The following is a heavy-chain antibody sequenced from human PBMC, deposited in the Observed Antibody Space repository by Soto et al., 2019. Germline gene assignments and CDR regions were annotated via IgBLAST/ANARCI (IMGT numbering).Heavy chain of an antibody. CDR1: GGSFSGYY. Sequence: SETLSLTCAVYGGSFSGYYCSWIRQPPGKGLEWIGEITHSGSTNYNPSLKSRVTISVDTSKNQFSLKLSSVTAADTAVYYCASLYSSNWYCYYREDDWGQTTQATVPS. CDR3: ASLYSSNWYCYYREDD. D-gene: IGHD6-13*01. V-gene: IGHV4-34*01. J-gene: IGHJ4*03. CDR2: ITHSGST.